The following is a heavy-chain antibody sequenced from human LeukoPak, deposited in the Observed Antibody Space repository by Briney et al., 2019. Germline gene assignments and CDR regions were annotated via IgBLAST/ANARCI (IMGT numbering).Heavy chain of an antibody. Sequence: PSETLSLTCTVSGGPISSSSYYWGWIRQPPGKGLEWIGSIYYSGSTYYNPSLKSRVTISVDTSKNQFSLKLSSVTAADTAVYYCARHEELLRNFDYWGQGTLVTVSS. D-gene: IGHD1-26*01. J-gene: IGHJ4*02. CDR2: IYYSGST. CDR1: GGPISSSSYY. V-gene: IGHV4-39*01. CDR3: ARHEELLRNFDY.